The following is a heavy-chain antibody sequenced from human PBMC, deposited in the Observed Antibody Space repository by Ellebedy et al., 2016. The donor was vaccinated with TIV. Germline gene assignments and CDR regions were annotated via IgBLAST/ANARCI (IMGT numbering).Heavy chain of an antibody. V-gene: IGHV1-69*13. Sequence: SVKVSXXASGGTFSSYDISWVRQAPGQGLEWMGGLTPIFGTANYAQKFQGRVTITADELTSTVYMELSSLRSEDTAIYYCAREDYQLLVYWGLGTLVTVSS. CDR2: LTPIFGTA. CDR3: AREDYQLLVY. D-gene: IGHD2-2*01. CDR1: GGTFSSYD. J-gene: IGHJ4*02.